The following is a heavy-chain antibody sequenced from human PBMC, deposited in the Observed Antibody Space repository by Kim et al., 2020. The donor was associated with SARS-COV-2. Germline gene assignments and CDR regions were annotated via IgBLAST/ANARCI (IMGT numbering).Heavy chain of an antibody. Sequence: SETLSLTCNVSGDSISSTSYYWGWIRKPPGKGLEWIGSMHYSGRTYYNPSLKSRGTISLDTAKNQFSLKVTSVTAADTALYYCARHLFVAIANGWFDRWGRETLVTVPS. CDR1: GDSISSTSYY. D-gene: IGHD2-21*01. J-gene: IGHJ5*02. V-gene: IGHV4-39*01. CDR2: MHYSGRT. CDR3: ARHLFVAIANGWFDR.